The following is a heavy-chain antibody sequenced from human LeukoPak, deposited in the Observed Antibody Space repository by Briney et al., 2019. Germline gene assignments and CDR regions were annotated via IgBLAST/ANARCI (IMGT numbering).Heavy chain of an antibody. CDR3: ARAKPNWNPPDY. D-gene: IGHD1-1*01. CDR1: GDSVTRNY. Sequence: SETLSLTCTVSGDSVTRNYRSWIRQPPGKGLEWVGYVYNSGSTSYNPSIRSRVTISLDTSKNQFSLRLTSVTAADTAVYFCARAKPNWNPPDYWGRGTLVTVSS. CDR2: VYNSGST. V-gene: IGHV4-59*08. J-gene: IGHJ4*02.